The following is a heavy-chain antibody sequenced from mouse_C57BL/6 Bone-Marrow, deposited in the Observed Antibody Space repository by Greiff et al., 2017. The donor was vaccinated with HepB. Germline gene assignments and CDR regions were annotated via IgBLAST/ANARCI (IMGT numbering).Heavy chain of an antibody. CDR3: ARGGYDYAMDY. J-gene: IGHJ4*01. D-gene: IGHD2-2*01. Sequence: QVHVKQPGAELVKPGASVKLSCKASGYTFTSYWMHWVKQRPGQGLEWIGMIHPNSGSTNYNEKFKSKATLTVDKSSSTAYMQLSSLTSEDSAVYYCARGGYDYAMDYWGQGTSVTVSS. CDR1: GYTFTSYW. CDR2: IHPNSGST. V-gene: IGHV1-64*01.